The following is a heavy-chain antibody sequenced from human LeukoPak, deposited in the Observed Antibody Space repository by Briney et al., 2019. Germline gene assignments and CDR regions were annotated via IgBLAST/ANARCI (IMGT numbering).Heavy chain of an antibody. D-gene: IGHD6-13*01. CDR1: GGSISSSSYY. V-gene: IGHV4-39*01. Sequence: SETLSPTCPVTGGSISSSSYYWGWIRQPPGKGLEWIGTIYSSGSTYYNPSFKSRVTISVDTSKNQFSLKLSSVTAADTAVYYCASPGIATAGVQFDYWGQGTLVTVSS. CDR3: ASPGIATAGVQFDY. J-gene: IGHJ4*02. CDR2: IYSSGST.